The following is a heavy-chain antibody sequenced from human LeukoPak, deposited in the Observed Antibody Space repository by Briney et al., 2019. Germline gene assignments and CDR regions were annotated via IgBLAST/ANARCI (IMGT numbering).Heavy chain of an antibody. CDR2: ISAYNGNT. CDR1: GYTFTSYG. CDR3: ARAGYSSGWDHFDY. D-gene: IGHD6-19*01. Sequence: ASVKVSCKASGYTFTSYGISWVRQAPGQGREWRGWISAYNGNTNYAQRLQGRVTMTTDTSTSTAYMELRSLRSDDTAVYYCARAGYSSGWDHFDYWGQGTLVTVSS. J-gene: IGHJ4*02. V-gene: IGHV1-18*01.